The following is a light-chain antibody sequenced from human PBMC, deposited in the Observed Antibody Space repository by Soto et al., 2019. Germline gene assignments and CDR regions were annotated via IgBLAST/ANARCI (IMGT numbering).Light chain of an antibody. CDR3: AAWDDSLSVYV. V-gene: IGLV1-44*01. CDR1: TSNIQTNF. CDR2: SNN. Sequence: QSVLTQPPSASGTPGQRVTISCSGSTSNIQTNFVNWYQQLPGTAPKVLIHSNNQQPSGVPDRFSGSKSGTSASLAISGLQSEDEGDYHCAAWDDSLSVYVFGTGTKLTVL. J-gene: IGLJ1*01.